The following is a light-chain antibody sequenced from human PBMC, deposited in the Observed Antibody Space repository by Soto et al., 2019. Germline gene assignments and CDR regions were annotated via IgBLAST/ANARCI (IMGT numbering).Light chain of an antibody. CDR3: SSYTSSSVV. J-gene: IGLJ2*01. Sequence: QSALTQPASVSGSPGQSITISCTGTSSDVGGYNYVSWYQQHPGKAPKLMIYDVSNRPSGVSNRFSGSKSGNTASLTISGRQAGDEADYYCSSYTSSSVVFGGGTKLTVL. CDR2: DVS. V-gene: IGLV2-14*01. CDR1: SSDVGGYNY.